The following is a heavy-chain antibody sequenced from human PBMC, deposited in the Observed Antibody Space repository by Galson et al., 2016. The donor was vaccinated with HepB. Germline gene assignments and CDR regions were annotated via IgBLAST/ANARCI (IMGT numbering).Heavy chain of an antibody. D-gene: IGHD3-22*01. Sequence: ETLSLTCTVSGGAISSYYWSWIRQPPGKGLEWIGSISHTGSTKYNPSLKSRVTISVDMSKSQFPLNLSSVTDADTAVYYCARSWGDYFDSSGYYSDGDWGQGTLVTVSS. J-gene: IGHJ4*02. V-gene: IGHV4-59*01. CDR1: GGAISSYY. CDR3: ARSWGDYFDSSGYYSDGD. CDR2: ISHTGST.